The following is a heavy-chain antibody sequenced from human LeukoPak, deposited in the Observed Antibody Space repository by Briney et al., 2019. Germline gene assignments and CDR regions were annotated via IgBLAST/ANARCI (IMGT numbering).Heavy chain of an antibody. CDR2: IYYSGST. CDR3: ARLSLDAFDI. J-gene: IGHJ3*02. CDR1: GGSISSYY. Sequence: SETLSLTCTVSGGSISSYYWSWIRQPPGKGLEWIGYIYYSGSTNYNPSLKSRVTILVDTSKNQFSLKLSSVTAADTAAYYCARLSLDAFDIWGQGTMVTVSS. V-gene: IGHV4-59*08.